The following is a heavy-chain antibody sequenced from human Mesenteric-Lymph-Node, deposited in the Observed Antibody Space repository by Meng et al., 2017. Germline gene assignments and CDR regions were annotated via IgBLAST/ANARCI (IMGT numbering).Heavy chain of an antibody. CDR1: GFSFSNAW. D-gene: IGHD3-10*01. CDR3: TSGSGAHTIGF. CDR2: INTKTNGGTT. V-gene: IGHV3-15*01. Sequence: GESLKISCAASGFSFSNAWMSWVRQAPGKGLEWVGRINTKTNGGTTDYAAPVKGRFTISRDDSKNTLFLQVNSLKTEDTAMYYCTSGSGAHTIGFWGQGALVTVSS. J-gene: IGHJ1*01.